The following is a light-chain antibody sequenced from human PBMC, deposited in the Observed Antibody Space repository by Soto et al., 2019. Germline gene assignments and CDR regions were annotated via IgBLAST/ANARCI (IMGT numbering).Light chain of an antibody. CDR1: QSVRSN. J-gene: IGKJ2*01. Sequence: EIVMTQSPATLSVSPGERATLSCRASQSVRSNLAWYQQKPGQAPRLLIYCASTRATGIPASFSGSGSGTEFTLTISSLQSEDFAVYYCQQYNNWPPYTFGQGTKLEIK. CDR2: CAS. V-gene: IGKV3-15*01. CDR3: QQYNNWPPYT.